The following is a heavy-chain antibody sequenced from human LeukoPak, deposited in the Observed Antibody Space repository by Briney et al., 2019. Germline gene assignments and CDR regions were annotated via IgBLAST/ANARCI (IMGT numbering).Heavy chain of an antibody. J-gene: IGHJ4*02. CDR1: GYSISSGYY. CDR2: IYHSGTT. CDR3: ARNVGSPDC. Sequence: KPSETLSLTCTVSGYSISSGYYWGWIRQPPGKGLEWIGSIYHSGTTYYNPSLKSRVTMSVDTSKNQFSLKLNSVTAADTAVYYCARNVGSPDCWGQGTLVTVSP. D-gene: IGHD3-10*01. V-gene: IGHV4-38-2*02.